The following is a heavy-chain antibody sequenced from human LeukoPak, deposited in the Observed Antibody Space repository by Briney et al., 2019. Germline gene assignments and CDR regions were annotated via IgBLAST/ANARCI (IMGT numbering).Heavy chain of an antibody. V-gene: IGHV1-18*01. CDR1: GYTFTSYG. Sequence: GASVTVSCKASGYTFTSYGISWVRQAPGQGLEWMGWISAYNGNTNYAQKLQGRVTMTTDTSTSTAYMELRSLRSDDTAVYYCARDSPHYYDSSGPLEAIAGTPFDIWGQGTMVTVSS. CDR3: ARDSPHYYDSSGPLEAIAGTPFDI. D-gene: IGHD3-22*01. J-gene: IGHJ3*02. CDR2: ISAYNGNT.